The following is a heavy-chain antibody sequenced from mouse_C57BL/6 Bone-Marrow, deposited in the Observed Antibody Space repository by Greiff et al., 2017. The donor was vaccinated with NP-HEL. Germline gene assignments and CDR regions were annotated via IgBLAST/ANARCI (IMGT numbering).Heavy chain of an antibody. V-gene: IGHV1-80*01. CDR1: GYAFSSYW. CDR3: ARHYAYPFAY. J-gene: IGHJ3*01. CDR2: IYPGDGDT. D-gene: IGHD1-1*02. Sequence: QVHVKQSGAELVKPGASVKISCKASGYAFSSYWMNWVKQRPGKGLEWIGQIYPGDGDTNYNGKFKGKATLTADKSSSTAYMQLSSLTSEDSAVYFCARHYAYPFAYWGQGTLVTVSA.